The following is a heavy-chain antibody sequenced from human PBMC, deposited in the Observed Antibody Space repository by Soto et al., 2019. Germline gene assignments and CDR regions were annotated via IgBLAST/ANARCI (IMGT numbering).Heavy chain of an antibody. D-gene: IGHD2-21*02. J-gene: IGHJ4*02. Sequence: ASVKVSCKASGYTFTSYGISWVRQAPGQGLEWMGWISAYNGNTNYAQKFQGRVTMTTDTPTSTVYMELSSLRSEDTAVYYCARVSGGNSYFYWGQGTQVTVSS. CDR2: ISAYNGNT. V-gene: IGHV1-18*01. CDR1: GYTFTSYG. CDR3: ARVSGGNSYFY.